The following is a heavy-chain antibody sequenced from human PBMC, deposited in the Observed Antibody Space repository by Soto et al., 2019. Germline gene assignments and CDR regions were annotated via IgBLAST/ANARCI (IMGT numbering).Heavy chain of an antibody. CDR1: GDSVNSGGYH. D-gene: IGHD1-1*01. CDR2: IYYSGST. Sequence: QVQLQESGPGQVKPSQTLSLTCTVSGDSVNSGGYHWSWIRQHPGKGLEWIGDIYYSGSTYYNPSLKSRVTISIDTSTNHFSLHLSALTAADTAVYYCARAPIPNWNYYGMDVW. J-gene: IGHJ6*01. CDR3: ARAPIPNWNYYGMDV. V-gene: IGHV4-31*03.